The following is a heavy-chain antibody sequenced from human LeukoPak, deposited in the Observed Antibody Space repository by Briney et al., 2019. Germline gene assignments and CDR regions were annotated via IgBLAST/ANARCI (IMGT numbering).Heavy chain of an antibody. J-gene: IGHJ4*02. V-gene: IGHV3-23*01. CDR1: GFAFSKYA. Sequence: GGSLRLSCAASGFAFSKYAMSWVRQAPGKGLEWVSAISGSGGSKYYADSVKGRFTISRDNSKNTLYVQMNSLRAEDTARYNCAKGTTYYDILTGYGYPYYFDYWGQGTLVTVSS. CDR2: ISGSGGSK. D-gene: IGHD3-9*01. CDR3: AKGTTYYDILTGYGYPYYFDY.